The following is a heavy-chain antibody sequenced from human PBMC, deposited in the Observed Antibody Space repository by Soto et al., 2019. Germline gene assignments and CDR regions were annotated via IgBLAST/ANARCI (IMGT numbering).Heavy chain of an antibody. CDR3: ARRWGEGRVDY. V-gene: IGHV4-4*02. D-gene: IGHD3-10*01. J-gene: IGHJ4*02. CDR2: IYHSGST. CDR1: GGSISSSNW. Sequence: QVQLQESGPGLVKPSGTLSLTCAVSGGSISSSNWWSWVRQPPGKGLEWIGEIYHSGSTNYNPSLMSRVTISVDKSRNQFSLKLSSVTAADTAVYSCARRWGEGRVDYWGQGTLVTVSS.